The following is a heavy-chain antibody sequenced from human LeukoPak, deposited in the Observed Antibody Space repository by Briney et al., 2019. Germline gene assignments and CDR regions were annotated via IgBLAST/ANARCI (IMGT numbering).Heavy chain of an antibody. CDR3: ARDRLIDCSSTSCYRRLDY. CDR1: GGSISSYY. CDR2: IYYSGST. J-gene: IGHJ4*02. D-gene: IGHD2-2*01. Sequence: SETLSLTCTVSGGSISSYYWSWIRQPPGKGLEWIGYIYYSGSTNYNPSLKSRVTISVDTSKNQFSLKLSSVTAADTAVYYCARDRLIDCSSTSCYRRLDYWGQGTLVTVSS. V-gene: IGHV4-59*12.